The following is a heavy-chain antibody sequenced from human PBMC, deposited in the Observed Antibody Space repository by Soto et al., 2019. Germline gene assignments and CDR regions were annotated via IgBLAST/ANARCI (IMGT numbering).Heavy chain of an antibody. V-gene: IGHV4-39*01. D-gene: IGHD4-17*01. J-gene: IGHJ4*02. CDR2: IFYGGGTGVT. CDR1: GDSFSTSNYY. CDR3: ARRGGGDSLFDS. Sequence: QLHLQESGPGLVKPSETLSLTCTVSGDSFSTSNYYWGWIRQPPGKGLEWIGNIFYGGGTGVTYHISPLKSRIIISVDTSKNQFSLKLRSITAADTAFYFCARRGGGDSLFDSWGQGKLVTVSS.